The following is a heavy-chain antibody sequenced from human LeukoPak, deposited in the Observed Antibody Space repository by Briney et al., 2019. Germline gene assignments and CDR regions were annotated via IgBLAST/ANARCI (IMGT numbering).Heavy chain of an antibody. D-gene: IGHD2-21*02. J-gene: IGHJ4*02. CDR3: AMDLCGGDCYSGGGFDS. CDR1: GFIFQDYA. CDR2: LSWNSDTI. Sequence: GGSLRLSCAASGFIFQDYAMHWVRQAPGKGLELVSGLSWNSDTIDYADSVKGRFTISRDNAKNSLHLQMNSLRVEDTALYYCAMDLCGGDCYSGGGFDSWGQGTLVTVSS. V-gene: IGHV3-9*01.